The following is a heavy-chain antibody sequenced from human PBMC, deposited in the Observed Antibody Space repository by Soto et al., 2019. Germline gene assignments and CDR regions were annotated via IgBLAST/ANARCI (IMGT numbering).Heavy chain of an antibody. Sequence: GGSLRLSCAASGLTFSDYYMSWIRQAPGKGLEWVSYISSSGSTIYYADSVKGRFTISSDNAKNSLYLQMNSLRAEDTAVYYCARARRGVGVLYGMDVWGQGTTVTVSS. CDR2: ISSSGSTI. D-gene: IGHD1-26*01. J-gene: IGHJ6*02. CDR1: GLTFSDYY. CDR3: ARARRGVGVLYGMDV. V-gene: IGHV3-11*01.